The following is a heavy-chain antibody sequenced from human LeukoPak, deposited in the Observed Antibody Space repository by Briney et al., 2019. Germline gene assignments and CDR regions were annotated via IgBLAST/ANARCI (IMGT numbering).Heavy chain of an antibody. V-gene: IGHV5-51*01. CDR1: GYSFSSYW. Sequence: GESLKISCKVSGYSFSSYWIGWVRQMPGKGLEWLGIIYPGDSDTRYSPSFQGQVTISADKSISTAYLQWSSLKASDTAMYYCARQDDILTGYPHYWGQGTLVTVSS. D-gene: IGHD3-9*01. J-gene: IGHJ4*02. CDR2: IYPGDSDT. CDR3: ARQDDILTGYPHY.